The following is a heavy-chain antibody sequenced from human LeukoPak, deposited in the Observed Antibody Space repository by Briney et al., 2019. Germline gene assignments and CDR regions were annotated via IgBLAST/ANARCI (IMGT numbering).Heavy chain of an antibody. CDR2: IRSKAYGGTT. J-gene: IGHJ6*02. D-gene: IGHD6-19*01. Sequence: PGRSLRLSCTASGFTFGDYAMSWVCQAPGKGLEWVGFIRSKAYGGTTEYAASVKGRFTISRDDSKSIAYLQMNSLKTEDTAVYYCTGSIAVAGTVYYYYGMDVWGQGTTVTVSS. V-gene: IGHV3-49*04. CDR1: GFTFGDYA. CDR3: TGSIAVAGTVYYYYGMDV.